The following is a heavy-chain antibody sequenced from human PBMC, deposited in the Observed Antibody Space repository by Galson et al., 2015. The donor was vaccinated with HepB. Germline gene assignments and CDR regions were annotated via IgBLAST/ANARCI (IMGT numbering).Heavy chain of an antibody. CDR3: GRDPNGNYIGAFDF. CDR1: GFTFGNYA. CDR2: ISGSGDDT. J-gene: IGHJ3*01. V-gene: IGHV3-23*01. D-gene: IGHD2-8*01. Sequence: SLRLSCAASGFTFGNYAMTWVRQAPGKGLEWVSSISGSGDDTRYPDSVKGRFTMSRDNSWNTLYLQMNSLRAEDTAVYYCGRDPNGNYIGAFDFWGQGTMVIVSS.